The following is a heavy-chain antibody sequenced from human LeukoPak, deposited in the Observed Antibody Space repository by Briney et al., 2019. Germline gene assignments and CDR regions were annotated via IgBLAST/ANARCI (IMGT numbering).Heavy chain of an antibody. J-gene: IGHJ6*02. Sequence: GGSLRLSCAASGFTFSSYGMHWVRQAPGKGLEWVAIIWYDGSNKYYADSVKGRFTISRDNAKNSLYLQMNSLRAEDTAVYYCARDYDILTGYEYYYYGMDVWGQGTTVTVSS. D-gene: IGHD3-9*01. CDR2: IWYDGSNK. V-gene: IGHV3-33*01. CDR1: GFTFSSYG. CDR3: ARDYDILTGYEYYYYGMDV.